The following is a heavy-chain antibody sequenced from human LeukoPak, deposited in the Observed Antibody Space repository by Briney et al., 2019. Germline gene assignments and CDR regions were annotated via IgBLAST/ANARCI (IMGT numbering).Heavy chain of an antibody. CDR1: GGSISSSSYY. V-gene: IGHV4-39*01. CDR3: ARRSQLGGGAYYFDY. D-gene: IGHD1-1*01. Sequence: PSETLSLTCTVSGGSISSSSYYWGWLRQPPGKGLEWIGSIYYSGSTYYNPSLKSRVTISVNTSNHQSSLKLSSVTAADTGVYYCARRSQLGGGAYYFDYWGQGTLVTVSS. J-gene: IGHJ4*02. CDR2: IYYSGST.